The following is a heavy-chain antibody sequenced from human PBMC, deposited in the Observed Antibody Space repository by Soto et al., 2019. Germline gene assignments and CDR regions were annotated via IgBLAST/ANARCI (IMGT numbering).Heavy chain of an antibody. CDR1: GGSFSGYY. V-gene: IGHV4-34*01. CDR3: ARRLGYCSSTSCYGYYYYYYMDV. CDR2: INHSGST. J-gene: IGHJ6*03. D-gene: IGHD2-2*01. Sequence: SETLSLTCAVYGGSFSGYYWSWIRQPPGKGLEWIGEINHSGSTNYNPSLKSRVTISVDTSKNQFSLKLSSVTAADTAVYYCARRLGYCSSTSCYGYYYYYYMDVWGKGTTVT.